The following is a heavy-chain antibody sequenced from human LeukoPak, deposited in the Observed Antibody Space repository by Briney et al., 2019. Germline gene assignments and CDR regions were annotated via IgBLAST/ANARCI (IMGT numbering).Heavy chain of an antibody. CDR3: ARSVVVRGVIPFYFDY. D-gene: IGHD3-10*01. V-gene: IGHV3-48*02. J-gene: IGHJ4*02. CDR1: GFTFSSYS. CDR2: LSSSSSTI. Sequence: GGSLRLSCAASGFTFSSYSMNWVRQAPGKGLEGVSYLSSSSSTIYYADSVKGRFTISRDNAKNSLYLQVNSLRDEDTAVYYCARSVVVRGVIPFYFDYWGQGTLVTVSS.